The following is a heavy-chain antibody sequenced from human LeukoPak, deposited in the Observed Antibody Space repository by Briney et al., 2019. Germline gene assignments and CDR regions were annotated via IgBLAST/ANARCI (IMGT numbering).Heavy chain of an antibody. Sequence: GGPLRLSCAASAFTVSSYDMHWVRQATGKGLEWASAIGTAGDTYYPGSVKGRFAISRENAKNSLCLQMNSLRAGDTAVCYCARAVLPHDAFDIWGQGTMVTVSS. CDR2: IGTAGDT. CDR1: AFTVSSYD. V-gene: IGHV3-13*01. CDR3: ARAVLPHDAFDI. J-gene: IGHJ3*02.